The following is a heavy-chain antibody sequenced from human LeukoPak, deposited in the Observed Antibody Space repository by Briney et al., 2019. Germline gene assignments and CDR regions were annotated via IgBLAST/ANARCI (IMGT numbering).Heavy chain of an antibody. CDR1: GYTFTSYY. J-gene: IGHJ4*02. Sequence: ASVKVSCKASGYTFTSYYMHWVRQAPGQGLEWMGIINPSGGSTSYAQKFQGRVTMTRGTSTSTVYMELSSLRSEDTAVYYCARERGYYDFWSGFQSPDYWGQGTLVTVSS. CDR3: ARERGYYDFWSGFQSPDY. CDR2: INPSGGST. D-gene: IGHD3-3*01. V-gene: IGHV1-46*01.